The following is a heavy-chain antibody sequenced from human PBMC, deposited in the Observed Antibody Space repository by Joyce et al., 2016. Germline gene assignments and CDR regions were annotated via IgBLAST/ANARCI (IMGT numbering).Heavy chain of an antibody. CDR1: GGSFSGFR. J-gene: IGHJ4*02. CDR2: VTHSGGT. D-gene: IGHD6-19*01. Sequence: QEQLQQWGAGLLKASETLSLTCAVYGGSFSGFRWSWIRQPPGKGLEWIGDVTHSGGTNYNPSLKSRLTMSIDSSKNQFSLKVSSVTAADTAMYYCARARFYTSGWNGRYFFDNWGQGTLVTVSS. CDR3: ARARFYTSGWNGRYFFDN. V-gene: IGHV4-34*01.